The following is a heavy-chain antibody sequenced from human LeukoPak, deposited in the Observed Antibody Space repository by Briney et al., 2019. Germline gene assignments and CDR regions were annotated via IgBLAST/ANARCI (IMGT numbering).Heavy chain of an antibody. CDR1: GFTFSTYS. CDR3: VRDSRYCPDV. J-gene: IGHJ6*02. D-gene: IGHD2-8*02. V-gene: IGHV3-21*01. Sequence: GGSLRLSCAASGFTFSTYSMNWVRQAPGKGLEWVSSISSGSTYIYSADSVKGRFTISRDNAKNSLYLQMNSLRAEDTAVYYCVRDSRYCPDVWGQGTAVTVSS. CDR2: ISSGSTYI.